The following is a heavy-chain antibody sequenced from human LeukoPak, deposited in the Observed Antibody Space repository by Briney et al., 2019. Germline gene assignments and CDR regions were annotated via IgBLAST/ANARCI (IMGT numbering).Heavy chain of an antibody. CDR2: IYYSGST. J-gene: IGHJ6*02. CDR3: ARAPSSYGDHAWGYYYGMDV. V-gene: IGHV4-30-4*01. D-gene: IGHD4-17*01. Sequence: SQTLSLTCTVSGGSISSGDYYWSWIRQPPGKGLEWIGYIYYSGSTYYNPSLKSRVTISVDTSKNQFSLKLSSVTAADTAVYYCARAPSSYGDHAWGYYYGMDVWGQGTTVTVSS. CDR1: GGSISSGDYY.